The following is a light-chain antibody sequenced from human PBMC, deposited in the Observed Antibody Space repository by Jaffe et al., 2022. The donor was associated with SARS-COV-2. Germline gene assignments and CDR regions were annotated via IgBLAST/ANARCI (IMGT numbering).Light chain of an antibody. CDR1: QSISSY. J-gene: IGKJ4*01. CDR3: QQTYSTPLT. V-gene: IGKV1-39*01. Sequence: DIQMTQSPSSLSASVGDRVTITCRASQSISSYLNWYQQKPGKAPKLLIYEASTLQSGVPSRFSGSGSGTDFTLTISSLQPEDFAHYYCQQTYSTPLTFGGGTKVEIK. CDR2: EAS.